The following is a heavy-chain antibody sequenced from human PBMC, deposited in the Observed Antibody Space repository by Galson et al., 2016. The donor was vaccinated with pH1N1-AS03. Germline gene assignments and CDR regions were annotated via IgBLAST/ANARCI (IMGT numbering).Heavy chain of an antibody. J-gene: IGHJ4*02. Sequence: CAISGDSVSNSNAAWTWIRQSPSRGLEWLGRTYYWSNWRYDYALSVKGRITISPDTSMNQVSLQLNSVTPDDTAVYYCARQFASHQRGALHFDSWGQGTLVTVSS. V-gene: IGHV6-1*01. CDR3: ARQFASHQRGALHFDS. D-gene: IGHD2-2*01. CDR1: GDSVSNSNAA. CDR2: TYYWSNWRY.